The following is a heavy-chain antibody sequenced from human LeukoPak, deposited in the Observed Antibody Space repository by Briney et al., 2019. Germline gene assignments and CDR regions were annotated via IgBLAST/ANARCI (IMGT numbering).Heavy chain of an antibody. J-gene: IGHJ4*02. V-gene: IGHV3-23*01. Sequence: GGSLRLSCAASGFTFSNYAMTWVRQAPGKGLEWVPSISNSGGSTYYADSVKGRFTISRDNSKNTLFLQMNSLRDEDTAVYYCASDGGVGNFDYWGQGTLVTVSS. CDR2: ISNSGGST. CDR3: ASDGGVGNFDY. CDR1: GFTFSNYA. D-gene: IGHD3-16*01.